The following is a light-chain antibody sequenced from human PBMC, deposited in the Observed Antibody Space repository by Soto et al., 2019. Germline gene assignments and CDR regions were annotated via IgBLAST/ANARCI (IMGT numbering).Light chain of an antibody. Sequence: EIVLTQSPGILSLSPGERATLSCRASQSVSSDFLAWYQQKPGQAPRLLIYGASTRATGIPGRFSGSGSETDFSLTISRLEPEDVALYYCQQYDTSPITFGLGTRLQIK. CDR2: GAS. J-gene: IGKJ5*01. V-gene: IGKV3-20*01. CDR3: QQYDTSPIT. CDR1: QSVSSDF.